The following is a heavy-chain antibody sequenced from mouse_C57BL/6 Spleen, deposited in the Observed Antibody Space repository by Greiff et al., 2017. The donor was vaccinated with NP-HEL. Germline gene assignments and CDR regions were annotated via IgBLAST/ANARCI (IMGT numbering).Heavy chain of an antibody. CDR3: ARRYYGSYYYAMDY. CDR2: IDPSDSYT. V-gene: IGHV1-59*01. D-gene: IGHD1-2*01. J-gene: IGHJ4*01. CDR1: GYTFTSYW. Sequence: VQLQQPGAELVRPGTSVKLSCKASGYTFTSYWMHWVKQRPGQGLEWIGVIDPSDSYTNYNQKFKGKATLTVDTSSSTAYMQLSSLTSEDSAVYYCARRYYGSYYYAMDYWGQGTSVTVSS.